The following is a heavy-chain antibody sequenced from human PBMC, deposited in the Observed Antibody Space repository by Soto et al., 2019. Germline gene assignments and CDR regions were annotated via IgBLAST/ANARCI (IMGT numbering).Heavy chain of an antibody. V-gene: IGHV4-31*03. CDR2: IYYSGST. D-gene: IGHD3-16*02. J-gene: IGHJ6*03. Sequence: SETLFLTYTVSGVYLSSGGYYWSWIRQHPGKGLEWIGYIYYSGSTYYNPSLKSRVTISVDTSKNQFSLKLSSVTAADTAVYYCARRSWGELSLTYYYYYYMDVWGKGTTVTVSS. CDR1: GVYLSSGGYY. CDR3: ARRSWGELSLTYYYYYYMDV.